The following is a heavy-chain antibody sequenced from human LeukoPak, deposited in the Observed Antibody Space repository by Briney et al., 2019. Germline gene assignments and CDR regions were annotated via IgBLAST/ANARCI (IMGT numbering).Heavy chain of an antibody. V-gene: IGHV3-23*01. J-gene: IGHJ4*02. CDR3: ASVEVVPASTGGDY. CDR1: GFTFSSYG. CDR2: ISGSGGST. D-gene: IGHD2-2*01. Sequence: GGTLRLSCAASGFTFSSYGMSWVRQAPGKGLEWVSAISGSGGSTYYADSVKGRFTISRDNSKNTLYLQMNSLRAEDTAVYYCASVEVVPASTGGDYWGQGALVTVSS.